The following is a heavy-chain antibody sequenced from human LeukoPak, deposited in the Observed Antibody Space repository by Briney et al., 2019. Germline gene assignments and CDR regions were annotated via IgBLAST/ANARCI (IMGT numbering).Heavy chain of an antibody. D-gene: IGHD1-14*01. CDR3: ASPGNHYHYMDV. CDR2: MYYSGST. Sequence: SETLSLTCSVSGGSISSSSYYWGWIRQPPGKGLEWIGNMYYSGSTYYNPSLKNRVTIFVDTSKKQFSLKLTSVTAADTAVYYCASPGNHYHYMDVWGKGTTVTVSS. V-gene: IGHV4-39*07. CDR1: GGSISSSSYY. J-gene: IGHJ6*03.